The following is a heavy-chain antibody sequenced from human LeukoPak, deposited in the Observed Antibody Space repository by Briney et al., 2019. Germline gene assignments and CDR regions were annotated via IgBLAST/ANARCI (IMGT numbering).Heavy chain of an antibody. CDR2: IYTSGST. D-gene: IGHD4-17*01. CDR1: GGSISSYY. Sequence: SETLSLTCTVSGGSISSYYWSWIRQPAGKGLEWIGRIYTSGSTNYNPSLKSRVTMSVDTSKNQFSLKLSSVTAADTAVYYCARGSEYGDFRRADYWGQGTLVTVSS. J-gene: IGHJ4*02. V-gene: IGHV4-4*07. CDR3: ARGSEYGDFRRADY.